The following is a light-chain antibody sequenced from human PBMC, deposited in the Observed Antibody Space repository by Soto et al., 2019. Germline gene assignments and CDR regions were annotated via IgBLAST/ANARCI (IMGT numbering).Light chain of an antibody. Sequence: DIQMTQSPSTLSASVGDRVTVTCRASQIISTWLAWFQQKPGKAPKLLIYKASSLESRVPSRFSGSGSGTEFTLTISSLQPDDFATYYCQQYNSYPFTFGQGTKLEI. CDR1: QIISTW. CDR2: KAS. CDR3: QQYNSYPFT. V-gene: IGKV1-5*03. J-gene: IGKJ2*01.